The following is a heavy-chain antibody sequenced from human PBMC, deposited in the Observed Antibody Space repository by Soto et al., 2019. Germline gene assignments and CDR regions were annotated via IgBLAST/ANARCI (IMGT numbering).Heavy chain of an antibody. CDR2: IIPIFGTA. Sequence: ASVKVSCKASGGTFSSYAISWVRQAPGQGLEWMGGIIPIFGTANYAQKFQGRVTITADESTSAAYMELSSLRSEDTAVYYCARGTLGYCSSTSCRGWDYYYYGMDVWGQGTTVTVSS. D-gene: IGHD2-2*01. J-gene: IGHJ6*02. CDR3: ARGTLGYCSSTSCRGWDYYYYGMDV. V-gene: IGHV1-69*13. CDR1: GGTFSSYA.